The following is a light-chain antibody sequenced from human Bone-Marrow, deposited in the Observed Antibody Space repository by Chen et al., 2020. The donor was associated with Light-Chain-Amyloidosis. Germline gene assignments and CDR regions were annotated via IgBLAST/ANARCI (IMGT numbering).Light chain of an antibody. CDR3: QSADSSGTYEVI. V-gene: IGLV3-25*03. J-gene: IGLJ2*01. CDR1: DLPTKY. CDR2: RGT. Sequence: SYELTQPPSVSVSPGQTARITCSGDDLPTKYAYWYQQKPGQAPVLVKHRGTERPSGISERFSGSSSGTTATLTISGVQAEDEADYHCQSADSSGTYEVIFGGGTKLTVL.